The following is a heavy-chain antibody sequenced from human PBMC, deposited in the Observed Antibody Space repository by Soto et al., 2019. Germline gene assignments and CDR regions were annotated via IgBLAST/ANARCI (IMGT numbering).Heavy chain of an antibody. V-gene: IGHV1-46*03. CDR3: TRDLSSYGPRGSCDY. Sequence: QVQLVQSGAEVKKPGASVKVSCKASGYTFTSYYMHWVRQAPGQGLEWMGIINPTGGSTGYAQKFQGRVTMTTETSTSTAYMELSSLRSEDTAFYYCTRDLSSYGPRGSCDYWGQGTLVTVSS. CDR2: INPTGGST. D-gene: IGHD5-18*01. CDR1: GYTFTSYY. J-gene: IGHJ4*02.